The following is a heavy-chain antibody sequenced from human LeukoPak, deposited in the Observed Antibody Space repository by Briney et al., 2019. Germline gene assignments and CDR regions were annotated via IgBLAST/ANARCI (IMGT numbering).Heavy chain of an antibody. CDR3: ATDLATEAPYGGSLWY. D-gene: IGHD4/OR15-4a*01. V-gene: IGHV1-24*01. J-gene: IGHJ6*02. CDR2: FDPEDGET. Sequence: ASVKVSCKVSGYTLTELSMHWVRQAPGKGLEWMGGFDPEDGETIYAQKFQGRVTMTEDTSTDTAYMELSSLRSEDTAVYYCATDLATEAPYGGSLWYWGQGTTVTVSS. CDR1: GYTLTELS.